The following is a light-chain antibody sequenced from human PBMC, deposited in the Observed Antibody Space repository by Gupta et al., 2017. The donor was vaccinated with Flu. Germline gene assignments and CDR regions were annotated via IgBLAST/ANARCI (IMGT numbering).Light chain of an antibody. J-gene: IGKJ2*01. V-gene: IGKV3-11*01. Sequence: EIVLTQSPATLSLSPGERATLSCRASQSVSSYLAWYKQKPGQAPRLLIYDASNSDTGITARFSGSGSGKDFTLTISSREPEDFAVYYCQQRSYWPPHTFGQGTKMEIK. CDR2: DAS. CDR1: QSVSSY. CDR3: QQRSYWPPHT.